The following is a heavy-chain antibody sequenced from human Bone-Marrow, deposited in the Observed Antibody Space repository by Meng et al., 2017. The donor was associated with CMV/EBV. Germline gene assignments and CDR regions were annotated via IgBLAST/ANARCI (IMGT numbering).Heavy chain of an antibody. J-gene: IGHJ3*02. CDR1: GFTFTSSA. Sequence: SVKVSCKASGFTFTSSAVQWVRQARGQRLEWIGWIVVGSGNTNYAQKFQERVTITRDMSTSTAYMELSSLRSEDTAVYYCARVSIVVVPAAIGAHAFDIWGQGTMVTVSS. CDR3: ARVSIVVVPAAIGAHAFDI. D-gene: IGHD2-2*01. V-gene: IGHV1-58*01. CDR2: IVVGSGNT.